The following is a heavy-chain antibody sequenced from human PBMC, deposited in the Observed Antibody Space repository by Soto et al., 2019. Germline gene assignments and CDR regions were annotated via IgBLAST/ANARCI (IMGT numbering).Heavy chain of an antibody. CDR1: GGSVSSGSYY. J-gene: IGHJ4*02. V-gene: IGHV4-61*01. CDR2: IYYSGST. Sequence: SETLSLTCTVSGGSVSSGSYYWSWIRQPPGKGLEWIGYIYYSGSTNYNPSLKSRVTISVDTSKNQFSLKLSSVTAADTAVYYCARDRVGEFDYWGQGTLVTVSS. D-gene: IGHD4-17*01. CDR3: ARDRVGEFDY.